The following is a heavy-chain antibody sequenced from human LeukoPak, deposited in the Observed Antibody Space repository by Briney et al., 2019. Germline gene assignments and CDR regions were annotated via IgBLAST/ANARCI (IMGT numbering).Heavy chain of an antibody. CDR1: GGSISTYY. V-gene: IGHV4-59*01. J-gene: IGHJ4*02. CDR2: IHYSGST. Sequence: SETLSLTCTVSGGSISTYYWSWIRQTPGKGLEWIGYIHYSGSTNYNPSLNSRVTISVDTSKNRFSLKVNSVTAADTAVYYCARGTHSSSPIPLDYWGQGTLVTVSS. D-gene: IGHD6-6*01. CDR3: ARGTHSSSPIPLDY.